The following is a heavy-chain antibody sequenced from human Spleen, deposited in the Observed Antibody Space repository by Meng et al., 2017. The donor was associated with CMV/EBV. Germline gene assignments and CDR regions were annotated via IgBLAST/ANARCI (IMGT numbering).Heavy chain of an antibody. CDR1: GFTLSTFS. CDR2: ISSSSSYI. V-gene: IGHV3-21*01. CDR3: ARDDSSGPRLYYYYGMDV. D-gene: IGHD6-19*01. Sequence: GESLKISCAASGFTLSTFSMNWVRQAPGKGLEWVSSISSSSSYIYYADSVKGRFTISTDNANNSLYLEMNSLRAEDTAVYYCARDDSSGPRLYYYYGMDVWGQGTTVTVSS. J-gene: IGHJ6*02.